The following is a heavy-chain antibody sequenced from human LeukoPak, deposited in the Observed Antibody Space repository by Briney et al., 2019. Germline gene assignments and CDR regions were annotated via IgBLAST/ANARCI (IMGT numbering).Heavy chain of an antibody. J-gene: IGHJ5*02. V-gene: IGHV3-73*01. Sequence: GGSLRLSCAASGFTFSGSAVHWVRQSSGKGLKWVGHIDKKDNLYATAYAESVKGRFTISRDDSKDTAFLHMDSLKTEDTALYYCTRDRGTYNWFDPWGQGTLVTVSS. CDR1: GFTFSGSA. CDR3: TRDRGTYNWFDP. D-gene: IGHD2-15*01. CDR2: IDKKDNLYAT.